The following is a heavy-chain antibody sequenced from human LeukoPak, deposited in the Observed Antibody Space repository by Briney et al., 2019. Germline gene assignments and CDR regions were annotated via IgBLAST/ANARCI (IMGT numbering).Heavy chain of an antibody. D-gene: IGHD6-6*01. V-gene: IGHV4-34*01. CDR2: INHSGST. CDR1: GGSFSGYY. Sequence: SETLSLTCAVYGGSFSGYYWSWIRQPPGKGLEWIGEINHSGSTNDNPSLKSRVTISVDTSKNQFSLKLSSVTAADTAVYYCAREVYSSSPEDAFDIWGQGTMVTVSS. J-gene: IGHJ3*02. CDR3: AREVYSSSPEDAFDI.